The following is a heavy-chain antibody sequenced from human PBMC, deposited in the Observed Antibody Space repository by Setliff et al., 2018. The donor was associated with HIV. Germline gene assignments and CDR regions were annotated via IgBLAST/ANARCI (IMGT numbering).Heavy chain of an antibody. CDR1: TGFISSGVSY. J-gene: IGHJ6*02. Sequence: PSETLSLTCAVSTGFISSGVSYWSWIRQLPGKGLEWIGHISCTGSTYYNPSLKSRLTISIDTSKNQFSLKLSSVTAADTAVYYCARERGSSSGYYYYGMDVWGQGTTVTVSS. CDR3: ARERGSSSGYYYYGMDV. V-gene: IGHV4-31*11. D-gene: IGHD6-6*01. CDR2: ISCTGST.